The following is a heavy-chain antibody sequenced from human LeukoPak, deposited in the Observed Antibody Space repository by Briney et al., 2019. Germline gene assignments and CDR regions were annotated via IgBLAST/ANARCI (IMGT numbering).Heavy chain of an antibody. CDR3: ARSRQASGLLGS. V-gene: IGHV4-30-2*01. Sequence: SQTLSLTCTVSRGAITSGGYSWNWIRQPPGKGLEWIGYISDRGPAYYNPSLKSRFTISVDRPKNQFFLTVTSVTAADTAVYFCARSRQASGLLGSWGQGTLVAVSS. CDR1: RGAITSGGYS. J-gene: IGHJ5*01. D-gene: IGHD3-10*01. CDR2: ISDRGPA.